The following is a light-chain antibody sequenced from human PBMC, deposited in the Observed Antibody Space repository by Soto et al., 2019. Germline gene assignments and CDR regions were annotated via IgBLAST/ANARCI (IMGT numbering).Light chain of an antibody. CDR2: GAS. Sequence: EIVLTQSPGTLSLSPGERATLSCRASQGLSSNYLAWYQQRPGQAPRLLIYGASSRAPGIPERFSGSGSATDFTLTISRLEPEDFAVYHCQQYGNSPPTFGGGTKVEI. J-gene: IGKJ4*01. CDR3: QQYGNSPPT. V-gene: IGKV3-20*01. CDR1: QGLSSNY.